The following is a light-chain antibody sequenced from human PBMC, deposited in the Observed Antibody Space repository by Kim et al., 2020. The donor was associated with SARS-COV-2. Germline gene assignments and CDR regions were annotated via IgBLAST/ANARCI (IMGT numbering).Light chain of an antibody. J-gene: IGLJ1*01. CDR2: DVN. Sequence: QSALTQPASVSGSPGQSITISCTGTSSDVGGYNYVSWYQQHPGKAPKLMTYDVNKRPSGVSNRFSGSKSGNTASLTISGLQAEDEADYYCSSYTSSSTYVFGTGTKVTVL. CDR1: SSDVGGYNY. V-gene: IGLV2-14*01. CDR3: SSYTSSSTYV.